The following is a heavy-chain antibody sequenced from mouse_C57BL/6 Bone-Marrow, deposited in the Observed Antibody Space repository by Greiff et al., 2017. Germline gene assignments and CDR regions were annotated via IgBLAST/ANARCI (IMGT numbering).Heavy chain of an antibody. D-gene: IGHD2-1*01. Sequence: EVQRVESGGDLVKPGGSLKLSCAASGFTFSSYGMSWVRQTPDKRLEWVATISSGGSYTYYPDSVKGRFTITRDNAKNTLYLQMSSLKSEDTAMYYCARHGNYLDYYAMDYWGQGTSVTVSS. J-gene: IGHJ4*01. CDR2: ISSGGSYT. V-gene: IGHV5-6*01. CDR3: ARHGNYLDYYAMDY. CDR1: GFTFSSYG.